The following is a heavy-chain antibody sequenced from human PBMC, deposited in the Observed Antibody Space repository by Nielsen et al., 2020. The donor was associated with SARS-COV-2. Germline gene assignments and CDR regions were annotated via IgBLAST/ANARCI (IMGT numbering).Heavy chain of an antibody. J-gene: IGHJ3*02. CDR2: IYTSGST. Sequence: SETLSLTCTVSGGSISSGSYYWSWIRQPAGKGLEWIGRIYTSGSTNYNPSLKSRVTISVDTSKNQFSLKLSSVTAADTAVYYCARRRGIVVVPADPDAFDIWGQGTMVTVSS. CDR1: GGSISSGSYY. D-gene: IGHD2-2*01. CDR3: ARRRGIVVVPADPDAFDI. V-gene: IGHV4-61*02.